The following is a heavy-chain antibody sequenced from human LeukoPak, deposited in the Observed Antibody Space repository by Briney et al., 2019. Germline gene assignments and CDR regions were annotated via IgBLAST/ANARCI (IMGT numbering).Heavy chain of an antibody. J-gene: IGHJ4*02. Sequence: GRSLRLSCAASGFTFSSYGMHWVRQAPGKGLEWVAVISYDGSNKYYADSVKGRFTISRDNSKNTLYLQMNSLRAEDTAVYYCAKVRYFDWLSSPFDYWGQGTLVTVSS. CDR2: ISYDGSNK. V-gene: IGHV3-30*18. CDR3: AKVRYFDWLSSPFDY. CDR1: GFTFSSYG. D-gene: IGHD3-9*01.